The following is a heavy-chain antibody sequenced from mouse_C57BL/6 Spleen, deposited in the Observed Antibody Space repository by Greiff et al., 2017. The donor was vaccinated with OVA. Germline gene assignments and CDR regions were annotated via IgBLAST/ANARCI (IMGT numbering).Heavy chain of an antibody. J-gene: IGHJ1*03. D-gene: IGHD1-1*01. CDR3: ARVTTVVARDWYFDV. CDR2: INPSSGYT. CDR1: GYTFTSYT. V-gene: IGHV1-4*01. Sequence: VKLVESGAELARPGASVKMSCKASGYTFTSYTMHWVKQRPGQGLEWIGYINPSSGYTKYNQKFKDKATLTADKSSSTAYIQLSSLTSEDSAVYYCARVTTVVARDWYFDVWGTGTTVTVSS.